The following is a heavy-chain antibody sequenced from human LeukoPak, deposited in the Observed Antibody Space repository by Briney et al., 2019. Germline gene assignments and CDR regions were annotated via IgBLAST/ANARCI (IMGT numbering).Heavy chain of an antibody. Sequence: ASVKVSCKASGYTFTSYDINWVRQATGQGLEWMGWMNPNSGNTGYAQKFQGRVTITRNTSISTAYMELSSLRSEDTAVYYCARGPTITTLEDYYYYYMDVWGKGTTVTVSS. D-gene: IGHD3-3*01. CDR1: GYTFTSYD. J-gene: IGHJ6*03. CDR2: MNPNSGNT. CDR3: ARGPTITTLEDYYYYYMDV. V-gene: IGHV1-8*03.